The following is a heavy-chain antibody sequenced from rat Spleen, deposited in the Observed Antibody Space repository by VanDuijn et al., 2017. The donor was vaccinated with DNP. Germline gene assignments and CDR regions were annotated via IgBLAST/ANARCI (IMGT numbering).Heavy chain of an antibody. CDR2: ISTSGGST. J-gene: IGHJ2*01. D-gene: IGHD1-9*01. CDR3: ASHTYYGYDYFVY. CDR1: GFTFSSFP. Sequence: EVQLVGSGGGLVQPGRSMKLSCAASGFTFSSFPMAWVRQAPTKGLEWVATISTSGGSTYYRDSVKGRFTISRDNAKSTLYLQMNSLRSEDTATYYCASHTYYGYDYFVYWGQGVMVTVSS. V-gene: IGHV5-46*01.